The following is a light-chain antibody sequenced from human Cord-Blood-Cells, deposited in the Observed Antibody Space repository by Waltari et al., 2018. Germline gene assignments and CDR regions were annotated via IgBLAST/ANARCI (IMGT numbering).Light chain of an antibody. CDR1: SPNIGAGYD. J-gene: IGLJ3*02. Sequence: QSVLTQPPSVSGAPGPRVTISCTGSSPNIGAGYDVHWYQQLPGTATKLLIYGNSNRPSGVPDRFSGSKSGTSASLAITGLQAEDEADYYCQSYDSSHWVFGGGTKLTVL. V-gene: IGLV1-40*01. CDR3: QSYDSSHWV. CDR2: GNS.